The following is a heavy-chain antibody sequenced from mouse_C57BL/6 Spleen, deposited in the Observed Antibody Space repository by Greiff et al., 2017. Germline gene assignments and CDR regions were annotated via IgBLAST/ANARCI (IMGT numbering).Heavy chain of an antibody. CDR2: ISSGSSNI. V-gene: IGHV5-17*01. J-gene: IGHJ4*01. Sequence: EVKLVESGGGLVKPGGSLKLSCAASGFTFSDYGIHWVRQAPEKGLEWVAYISSGSSNIYYADTVKGRFTISRDNAKNTLFLQMTSLRSDDTAMYLCASLFHTMDYWSQGTTVTVST. CDR3: ASLFHTMDY. D-gene: IGHD2-3*01. CDR1: GFTFSDYG.